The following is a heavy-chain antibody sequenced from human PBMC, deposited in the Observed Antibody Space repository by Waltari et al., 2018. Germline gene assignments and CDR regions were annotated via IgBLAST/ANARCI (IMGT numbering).Heavy chain of an antibody. CDR1: GGSFSGYY. CDR3: ARGRHYDILTGYDYYYMDV. CDR2: INQSGST. J-gene: IGHJ6*03. D-gene: IGHD3-9*01. V-gene: IGHV4-34*01. Sequence: QVQLQQWGAGLLKPSETLSLTCAVYGGSFSGYYWSWIRQPPGKGLEWIGEINQSGSTNYNPSLKIRVTISVDTSKNQFSLKLSSVTAADTAVYYCARGRHYDILTGYDYYYMDVWGKGTTVTVSS.